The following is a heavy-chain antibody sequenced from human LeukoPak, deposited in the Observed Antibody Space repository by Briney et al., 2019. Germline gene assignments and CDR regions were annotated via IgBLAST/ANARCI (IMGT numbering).Heavy chain of an antibody. D-gene: IGHD5-24*01. V-gene: IGHV3-7*01. CDR2: VNEDGSEQ. Sequence: GGSLRLSCEASGYTFTNNWMTWCRQAPGRGLEWVANVNEDGSEQNYLDSVKGRFTISRDNAKNSVYLQMNNLRVEETAVYYCARGRGWIDPWGQGTLVPVSS. J-gene: IGHJ5*02. CDR3: ARGRGWIDP. CDR1: GYTFTNNW.